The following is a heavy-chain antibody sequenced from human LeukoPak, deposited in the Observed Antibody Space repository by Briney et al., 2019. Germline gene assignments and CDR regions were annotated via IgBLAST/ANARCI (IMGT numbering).Heavy chain of an antibody. CDR1: GGSFSGYY. CDR2: INHSGST. CDR3: ASSGSSWYGMDV. Sequence: PSETLSLTCAVYGGSFSGYYWSWIRQPPGKGLEWIGEINHSGSTNYNPSLESRVTISVDTSKNQFSLKLSSVTAADTAVYYCASSGSSWYGMDVWGKGTTVTVSS. J-gene: IGHJ6*04. V-gene: IGHV4-34*01. D-gene: IGHD6-13*01.